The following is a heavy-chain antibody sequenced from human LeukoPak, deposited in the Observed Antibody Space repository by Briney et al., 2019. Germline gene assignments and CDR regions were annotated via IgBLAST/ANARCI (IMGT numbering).Heavy chain of an antibody. CDR2: INHSGST. V-gene: IGHV4-34*01. D-gene: IGHD3-10*01. J-gene: IGHJ6*03. CDR1: GGSFSGYY. Sequence: SETLSLTCAVYGGSFSGYYWSWIRQPPGKGLEWIGEINHSGSTNYNPSLKSRVTISVDTSKNQISLKLSSVTAADTAVYYCARALSITMVRGTPYMDVWGKGTTVTVSS. CDR3: ARALSITMVRGTPYMDV.